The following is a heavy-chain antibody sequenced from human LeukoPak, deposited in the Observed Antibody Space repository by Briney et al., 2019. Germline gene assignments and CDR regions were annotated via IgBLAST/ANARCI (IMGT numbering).Heavy chain of an antibody. V-gene: IGHV3-73*01. CDR2: IRSKANSYAT. D-gene: IGHD6-13*01. J-gene: IGHJ4*02. CDR3: TRYTAAAGSPFDY. Sequence: GGSLRLSCAASGFTFSGSAIHWVRQASGKGLEWVGRIRSKANSYATAYAASVKGRFTISRDDSKNKAYLQMNSLKTEDTAVYYCTRYTAAAGSPFDYWGQGTLVTVSS. CDR1: GFTFSGSA.